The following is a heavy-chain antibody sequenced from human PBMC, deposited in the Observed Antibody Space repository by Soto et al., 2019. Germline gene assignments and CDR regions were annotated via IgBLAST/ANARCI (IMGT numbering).Heavy chain of an antibody. CDR3: ARESSRDYYDSSGYYHALDY. J-gene: IGHJ4*02. V-gene: IGHV3-53*01. D-gene: IGHD3-22*01. CDR2: IYSGGST. CDR1: GFTVSSNY. Sequence: PGGSLRLSCAASGFTVSSNYMSWVRQAPGKGLEWVSVIYSGGSTYYADSVKGRFTISRDNSKNTLYLQMNSLRAEDTAVYYCARESSRDYYDSSGYYHALDYWGQGTLVTVSS.